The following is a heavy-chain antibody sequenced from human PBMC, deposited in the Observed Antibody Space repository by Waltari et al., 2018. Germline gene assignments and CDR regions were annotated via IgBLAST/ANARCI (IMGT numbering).Heavy chain of an antibody. CDR3: VSEYISGY. V-gene: IGHV3-7*01. CDR2: INEDGNKK. CDR1: GFLFAAG. D-gene: IGHD6-19*01. J-gene: IGHJ4*02. Sequence: EAQLVESGGGLVQPGGSLRLSCAASGFLFAAGLDWVRQAPGKGLEWVASINEDGNKKDYVDSVKGRFTISRDNAKKSLYLQMNSLRVEDTAIYYCVSEYISGYWGQGTLVTVSS.